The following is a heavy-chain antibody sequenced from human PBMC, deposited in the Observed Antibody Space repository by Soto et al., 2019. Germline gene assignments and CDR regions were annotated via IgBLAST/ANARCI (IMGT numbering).Heavy chain of an antibody. Sequence: SETLSLTCTVSGGSVSSGSYYWSWIRQPPGKGLEWIGYIYYSGSTNYNPSLKSRVTIPVDTSKNQFSLKLSSVTAADTAVYYCATHYDFDYYYGMDVWGQGTTVTVSS. CDR2: IYYSGST. D-gene: IGHD3-3*01. CDR3: ATHYDFDYYYGMDV. CDR1: GGSVSSGSYY. J-gene: IGHJ6*02. V-gene: IGHV4-61*01.